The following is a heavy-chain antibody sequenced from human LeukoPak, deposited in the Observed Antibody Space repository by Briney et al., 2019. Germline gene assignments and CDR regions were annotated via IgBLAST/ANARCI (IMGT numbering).Heavy chain of an antibody. D-gene: IGHD3-22*01. J-gene: IGHJ3*02. CDR3: AKSPYYDSSGDAFEI. Sequence: GGSLRLSCAASGFTFSTYALNWVRQAPGKGLEWVAAIGASGSSTYYAASVEGRFTISRDNSKETLYLQMDSLRADDTAVYFCAKSPYYDSSGDAFEIWGQGTLVTVSS. CDR2: IGASGSST. V-gene: IGHV3-23*01. CDR1: GFTFSTYA.